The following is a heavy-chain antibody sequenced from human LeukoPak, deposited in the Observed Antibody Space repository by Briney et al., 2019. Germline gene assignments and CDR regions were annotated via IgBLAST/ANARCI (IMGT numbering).Heavy chain of an antibody. CDR1: GFSFSTYS. Sequence: GGSLRLSCAASGFSFSTYSFSWVRQAPGKGLEWVSGISASGGDTFYADSVKGRYTISRDNSKNTLSLQMNSLRVEDTAIYYCAKDVRRCNGACTWGQGTLVTVSS. V-gene: IGHV3-23*01. CDR3: AKDVRRCNGACT. J-gene: IGHJ5*02. CDR2: ISASGGDT. D-gene: IGHD2-8*01.